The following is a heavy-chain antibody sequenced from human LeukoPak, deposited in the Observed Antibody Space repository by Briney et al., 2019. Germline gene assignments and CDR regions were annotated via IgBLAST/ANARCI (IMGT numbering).Heavy chain of an antibody. J-gene: IGHJ4*02. Sequence: GGSLRLSCEASGFTFDDYAMYWVRHPPGKGLEWVSIINWDGGGIYYADSVKGRFTISRDNSKNSLYLQMSSLRVEDSALYYCAKEKAGCGAGIDDWGRGTLVTVSS. D-gene: IGHD1-26*01. V-gene: IGHV3-43D*03. CDR1: GFTFDDYA. CDR2: INWDGGGI. CDR3: AKEKAGCGAGIDD.